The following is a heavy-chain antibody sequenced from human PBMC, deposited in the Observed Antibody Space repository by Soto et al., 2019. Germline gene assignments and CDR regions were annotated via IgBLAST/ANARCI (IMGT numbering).Heavy chain of an antibody. V-gene: IGHV3-30*03. CDR2: ISYDGSNK. CDR3: ATWYSSPDI. Sequence: GGSLRLSCAASGFTFSSYGMHWVRQAPGKGLEWVAVISYDGSNKYYADSVKGQFTISRDNSKNTLYLQMNSLRAEDTAVYYCATWYSSPDIWGQGTMVTVSS. CDR1: GFTFSSYG. J-gene: IGHJ3*02. D-gene: IGHD6-19*01.